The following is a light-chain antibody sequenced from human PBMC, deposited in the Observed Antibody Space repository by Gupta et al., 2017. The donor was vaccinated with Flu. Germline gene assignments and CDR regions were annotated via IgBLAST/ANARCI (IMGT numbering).Light chain of an antibody. Sequence: PSTLSASVGDRVTITCRASQSIRNWLAWYQQKPGKAPNLLIYMASRGLSGVPSRFSGSGSGTEFTLTIISRQPDDFATSYCQQEDTSSATFGQGTKLEIK. V-gene: IGKV1-5*03. CDR1: QSIRNW. J-gene: IGKJ2*01. CDR2: MAS. CDR3: QQEDTSSAT.